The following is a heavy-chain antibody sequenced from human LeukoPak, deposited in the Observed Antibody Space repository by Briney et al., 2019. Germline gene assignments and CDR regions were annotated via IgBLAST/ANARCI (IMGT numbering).Heavy chain of an antibody. CDR1: GVSISDYY. D-gene: IGHD3-3*01. Sequence: KPSETLSLTCFVSGVSISDYYWSWIRQSPGKGLEWIGYISYSGSTKYNPFLESRVTMSVEKTSNQFSLKLNFVTDADTAVYYCARDRDKSWSGYSSDWYFDLWGRGTLVTVSA. CDR2: ISYSGST. CDR3: ARDRDKSWSGYSSDWYFDL. V-gene: IGHV4-59*01. J-gene: IGHJ2*01.